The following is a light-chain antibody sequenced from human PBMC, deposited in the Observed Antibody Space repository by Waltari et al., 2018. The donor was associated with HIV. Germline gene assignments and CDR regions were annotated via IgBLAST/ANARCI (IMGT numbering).Light chain of an antibody. J-gene: IGKJ5*01. Sequence: DVVMTQSTLSLPVTLGQPASISCRSSQSLLYRDGNTYLNWFQQRPGHSPRRLIYRVANRDSGVPDRFSGSGAGTDFTLKISRVEAEDVGVYYCMQGTHWPITFGQGTRLEIK. V-gene: IGKV2-30*01. CDR1: QSLLYRDGNTY. CDR3: MQGTHWPIT. CDR2: RVA.